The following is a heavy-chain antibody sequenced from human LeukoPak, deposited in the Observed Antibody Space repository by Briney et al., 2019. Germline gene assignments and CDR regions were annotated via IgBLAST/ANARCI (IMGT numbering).Heavy chain of an antibody. CDR1: GYSFTSYW. V-gene: IGHV5-51*01. Sequence: GESLKISCKGSGYSFTSYWIGWVRQMPGKGLEWMGIIYPGDSDTRYSPSFQGQVTISADKSISTAYLQWSSLKASDTAMYYCARQIGVGATASYGMDVWGQGTTVTVSS. D-gene: IGHD1-26*01. CDR2: IYPGDSDT. J-gene: IGHJ6*02. CDR3: ARQIGVGATASYGMDV.